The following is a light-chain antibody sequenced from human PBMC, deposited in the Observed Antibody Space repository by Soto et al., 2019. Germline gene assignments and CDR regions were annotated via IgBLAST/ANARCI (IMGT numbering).Light chain of an antibody. CDR1: QSVRSSY. J-gene: IGKJ4*01. CDR2: DGS. V-gene: IGKV3D-20*01. Sequence: EIVLTQSPVTLSLSPGDRATLSCGASQSVRSSYVAWYQQKAGLAPRLLIYDGSSRASGIPDRFSGSGSGTDFTLTIGRLEPDDFAVYYCQQYDNSAPLSFGGGTKVEMK. CDR3: QQYDNSAPLS.